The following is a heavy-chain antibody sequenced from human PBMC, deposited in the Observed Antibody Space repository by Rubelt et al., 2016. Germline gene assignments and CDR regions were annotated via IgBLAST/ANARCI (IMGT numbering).Heavy chain of an antibody. CDR3: ARSGYSYGYPLFFFDY. CDR1: GGSISSGTFY. CDR2: IYYSGST. Sequence: QLQLQESGPGLVKPSETLSLTCTVSGGSISSGTFYWAWIRQPPGKGLEWIGNIYYSGSTDYNPSLKSRVTMSVDTSKNHFSLKLSSVTAADTAVYYCARSGYSYGYPLFFFDYWGQGTLVTVSS. V-gene: IGHV4-39*07. J-gene: IGHJ4*02. D-gene: IGHD5-18*01.